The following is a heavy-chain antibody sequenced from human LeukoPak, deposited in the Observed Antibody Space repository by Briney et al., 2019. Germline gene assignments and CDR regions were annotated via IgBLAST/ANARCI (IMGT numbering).Heavy chain of an antibody. CDR2: ISYDGSSK. Sequence: SGRSLRLSCVASGFTFSRHSIHWVRQAPGKGLDWVAVISYDGSSKYYADSVKGRFTISRDNSKNTLYPQMNSLRAEDTALYYCARDGLDYFGMDVWGQGTTVTVSS. J-gene: IGHJ6*02. CDR3: ARDGLDYFGMDV. V-gene: IGHV3-30-3*01. CDR1: GFTFSRHS.